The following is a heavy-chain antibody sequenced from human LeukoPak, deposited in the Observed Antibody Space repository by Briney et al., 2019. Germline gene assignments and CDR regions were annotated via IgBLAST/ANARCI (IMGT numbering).Heavy chain of an antibody. Sequence: SETLSLTCTVSGYSISSGYYWGWIRQPPGKGLEWIGSIYHSGSTYYNPSLKSRVTISVDTSKNQFSLKLSSVTAADTAVYYSARVRTKAAVAGGDWYFDLWGRGTLVTVSS. J-gene: IGHJ2*01. CDR2: IYHSGST. V-gene: IGHV4-38-2*02. CDR3: ARVRTKAAVAGGDWYFDL. CDR1: GYSISSGYY. D-gene: IGHD6-19*01.